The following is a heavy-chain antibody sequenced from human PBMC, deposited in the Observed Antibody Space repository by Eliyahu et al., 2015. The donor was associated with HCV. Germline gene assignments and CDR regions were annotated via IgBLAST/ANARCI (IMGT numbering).Heavy chain of an antibody. CDR2: IYYSGST. V-gene: IGHV4-39*01. D-gene: IGHD3-10*01. J-gene: IGHJ6*02. Sequence: GPGLVKPSETLSLTCTVSGGSISSSSYYWGWIRHPPGKGLEWIGSIYYSGSTYYNPSLKSRVTISVDTSKNQFSLKLSSVTAADTAVYYCARRDYYGSGSYYTYYYYGMDVWGQGTTVTVSS. CDR1: GGSISSSSYY. CDR3: ARRDYYGSGSYYTYYYYGMDV.